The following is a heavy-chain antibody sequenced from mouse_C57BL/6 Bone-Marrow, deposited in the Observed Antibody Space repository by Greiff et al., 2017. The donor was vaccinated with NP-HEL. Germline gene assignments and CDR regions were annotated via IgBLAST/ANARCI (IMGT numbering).Heavy chain of an antibody. CDR1: GFTFSSYA. CDR3: ARGGGLGRRYFDV. D-gene: IGHD4-1*01. Sequence: EVNVVESGGGLVKPGGSLKLSCAASGFTFSSYAMSWVRQTPEKRLEWVATISDGGSYTYYPDNVKGRFTISRDNAKNNLYLQMSHLKSEDTAMYYCARGGGLGRRYFDVWGTGTTVTVSS. V-gene: IGHV5-4*03. CDR2: ISDGGSYT. J-gene: IGHJ1*03.